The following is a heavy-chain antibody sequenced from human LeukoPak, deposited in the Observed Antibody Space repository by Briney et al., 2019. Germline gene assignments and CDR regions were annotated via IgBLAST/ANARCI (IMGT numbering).Heavy chain of an antibody. V-gene: IGHV1-2*02. CDR3: ARDTRNYDFWSGYYSGDAFDI. Sequence: ASVKVSCKASGYTFTGYYMHWVRQAPGQGLEWMGWINPNSGGTNYAQKFQGRVTMTRDTSISTAYMELSSLRSEDTAVYYCARDTRNYDFWSGYYSGDAFDIWGQGTMVTVSS. CDR1: GYTFTGYY. D-gene: IGHD3-3*01. J-gene: IGHJ3*02. CDR2: INPNSGGT.